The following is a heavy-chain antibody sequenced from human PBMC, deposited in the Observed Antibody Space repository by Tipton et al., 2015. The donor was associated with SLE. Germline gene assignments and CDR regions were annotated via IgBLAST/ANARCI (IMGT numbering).Heavy chain of an antibody. D-gene: IGHD1-26*01. CDR3: ARGRWELSGMDV. J-gene: IGHJ6*02. V-gene: IGHV1-8*01. Sequence: QSGPEGKKPGASVKVSCKASGYAFTSYDINWVRQATGQGLEWMGWMNPNSGNTGYAQKFQGRVTMTRNTSISTAYMELSSLRSEDTAVYYCARGRWELSGMDVWGQGTTVTVSS. CDR1: GYAFTSYD. CDR2: MNPNSGNT.